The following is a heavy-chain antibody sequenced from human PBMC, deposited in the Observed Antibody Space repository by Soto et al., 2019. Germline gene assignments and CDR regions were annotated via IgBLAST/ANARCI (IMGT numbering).Heavy chain of an antibody. J-gene: IGHJ4*02. CDR1: GFTFSSYG. D-gene: IGHD4-17*01. V-gene: IGHV3-30*18. CDR2: ISYDGSNK. CDR3: AKVRDDYGDYTVDY. Sequence: QVQLVESGGGVVQPGRSPRLSCAASGFTFSSYGMHWVRQAPGKGLEWVAVISYDGSNKYYADSVKGRFTISRDNSKNTLYLQMNSLRAEDTAVYYCAKVRDDYGDYTVDYWGQGTLVTVSS.